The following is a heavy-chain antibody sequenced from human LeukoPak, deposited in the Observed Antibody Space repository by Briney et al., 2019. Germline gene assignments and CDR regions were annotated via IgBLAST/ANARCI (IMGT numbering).Heavy chain of an antibody. D-gene: IGHD3-9*01. CDR2: IWYDGSNK. Sequence: PGRSLRLSCAASGFTFSSYGMHWVRQAPGKGLEWVAVIWYDGSNKYYADSVKGRFTISRDNSKNTLYLQMNSLRAEDTAVYYCARDGATYYDILTGSHRNYFDYWGQGTLVTVSS. J-gene: IGHJ4*02. CDR1: GFTFSSYG. V-gene: IGHV3-33*01. CDR3: ARDGATYYDILTGSHRNYFDY.